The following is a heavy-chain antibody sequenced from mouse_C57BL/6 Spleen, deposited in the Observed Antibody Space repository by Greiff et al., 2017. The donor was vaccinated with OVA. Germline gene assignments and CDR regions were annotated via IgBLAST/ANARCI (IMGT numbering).Heavy chain of an antibody. Sequence: EVQRVESGGGLVQPGGSMKLSCAASGFTFSDAWMDWVRQSPEKGLEWVAEIRNKANNHATYYAESVKGRFTISRDDSKSSVYLQMNSLRAEDTGIYYCTRHTVVAYGGYFDVWGTGTTVTVSS. J-gene: IGHJ1*03. V-gene: IGHV6-6*01. D-gene: IGHD1-1*01. CDR2: IRNKANNHAT. CDR3: TRHTVVAYGGYFDV. CDR1: GFTFSDAW.